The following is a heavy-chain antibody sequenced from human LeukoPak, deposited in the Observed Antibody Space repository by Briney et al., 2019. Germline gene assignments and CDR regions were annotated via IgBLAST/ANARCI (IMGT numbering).Heavy chain of an antibody. CDR2: IYYSGST. CDR3: ASGQWLVPGFDY. V-gene: IGHV4-59*01. D-gene: IGHD6-19*01. CDR1: GGSISSYY. J-gene: IGHJ4*02. Sequence: SETLSLTCTVSGGSISSYYWSWIRQPPGKGLEWIGYIYYSGSTNYNPSLKSRVTISVDTSKNQFSLKLSSVTAADTAVYYCASGQWLVPGFDYWGQGTLVTVSS.